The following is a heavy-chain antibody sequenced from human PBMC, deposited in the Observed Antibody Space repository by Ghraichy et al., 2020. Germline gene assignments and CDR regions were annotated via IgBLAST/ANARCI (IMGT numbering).Heavy chain of an antibody. Sequence: GESLRLTCADSGLTFRSFSMNWVRQAPGQGLEWISYISSGSDTIYYADSVKGRFTISRDNVKKTLYLQMNSLTDEDTAVYYCARGGHYAMDVWGQGTTVTVSS. D-gene: IGHD5-12*01. CDR3: ARGGHYAMDV. CDR1: GLTFRSFS. V-gene: IGHV3-48*02. J-gene: IGHJ6*02. CDR2: ISSGSDTI.